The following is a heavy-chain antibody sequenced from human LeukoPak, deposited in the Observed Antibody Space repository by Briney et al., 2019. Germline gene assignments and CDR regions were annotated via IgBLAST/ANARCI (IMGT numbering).Heavy chain of an antibody. D-gene: IGHD2-8*02. CDR2: IRNDGSNK. CDR1: GFPFSTYG. Sequence: GGSLRLSCAASGFPFSTYGMHWVRQAPGKGLEWVAFIRNDGSNKYYAGSVKGRFTISRDNSKNTLYLQMNSLRPDDAAVYYCAKITGGGYYYYYMDVWGKGTTVTVSS. J-gene: IGHJ6*03. CDR3: AKITGGGYYYYYMDV. V-gene: IGHV3-30*02.